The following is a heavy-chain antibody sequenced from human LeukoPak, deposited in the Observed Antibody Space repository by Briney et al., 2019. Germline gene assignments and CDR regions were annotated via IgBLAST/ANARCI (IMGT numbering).Heavy chain of an antibody. CDR1: GFTFSNYW. CDR2: IKEDGSEK. Sequence: GGSLRLSCAASGFTFSNYWMSWVRQAPGKGLEWVANIKEDGSEKYYVDSVKGRFTISRDNDKNSLDLQMNSLRAEDTAGYYCARDWWDSSGYYDYWGQGTLVTVSS. CDR3: ARDWWDSSGYYDY. J-gene: IGHJ4*03. V-gene: IGHV3-7*01. D-gene: IGHD3-22*01.